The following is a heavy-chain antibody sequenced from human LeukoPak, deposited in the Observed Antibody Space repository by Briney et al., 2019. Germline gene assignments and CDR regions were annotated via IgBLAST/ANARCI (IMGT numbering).Heavy chain of an antibody. CDR3: AKGVGEFEY. V-gene: IGHV5-51*01. Sequence: GESLKISCKASGYKFTSYWGGWIRKMPGKGLEWMGVIYPSDSDTRYSPSFQGQVTISADKSISTAYLQWSSLRASDTAVYYCAKGVGEFEYWGRGTLVTVSS. D-gene: IGHD3-10*01. CDR2: IYPSDSDT. J-gene: IGHJ4*02. CDR1: GYKFTSYW.